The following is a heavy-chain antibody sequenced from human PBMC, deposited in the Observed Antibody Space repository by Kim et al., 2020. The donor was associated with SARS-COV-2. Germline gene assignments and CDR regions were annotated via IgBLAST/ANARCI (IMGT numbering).Heavy chain of an antibody. D-gene: IGHD3-9*01. J-gene: IGHJ4*02. CDR3: ARVCKSRYFDWSPFDY. CDR2: IYYSGST. V-gene: IGHV4-59*01. CDR1: GGSISSYY. Sequence: SETMSLTCTVSGGSISSYYWSWIRQPPGKGLEWIGYIYYSGSTNYNPSLKSRVTISVDTSKNQFSLKLSSVTAADTAVYYCARVCKSRYFDWSPFDYWGQGTLVTVSS.